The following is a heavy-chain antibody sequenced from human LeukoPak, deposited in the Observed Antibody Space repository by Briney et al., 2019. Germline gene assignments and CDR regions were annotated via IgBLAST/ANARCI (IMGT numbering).Heavy chain of an antibody. V-gene: IGHV3-7*03. D-gene: IGHD5-18*01. CDR2: IKQDGSQK. Sequence: GGSLRLSCAASGFTVSSNYMSWVRQAPGKGLEWVANIKQDGSQKYYVDSVKGRFTISRDNSKNTLYLQMNSLRAEDTAVYYCARGYILDYWGQGTLVTVSS. CDR1: GFTVSSNY. J-gene: IGHJ4*02. CDR3: ARGYILDY.